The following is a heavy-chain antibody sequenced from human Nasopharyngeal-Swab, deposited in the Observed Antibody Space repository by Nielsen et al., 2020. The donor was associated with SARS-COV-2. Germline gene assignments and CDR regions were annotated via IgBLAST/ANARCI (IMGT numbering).Heavy chain of an antibody. Sequence: GGSLRLSCAASGFTFSSFAMSWVRQAPGKGLEWVANINHDGSQKYYVDSVKGRFTISRDNSKNSIYLQMDRLRVEDTAVYYCARESSAADYWGQGTLVTVSS. J-gene: IGHJ1*01. CDR2: INHDGSQK. CDR1: GFTFSSFA. D-gene: IGHD6-13*01. V-gene: IGHV3-7*01. CDR3: ARESSAADY.